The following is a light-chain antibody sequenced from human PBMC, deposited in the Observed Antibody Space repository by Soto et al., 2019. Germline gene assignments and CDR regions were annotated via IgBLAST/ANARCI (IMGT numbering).Light chain of an antibody. V-gene: IGKV3-15*01. Sequence: EIFMTQSPATLSVSPGERATLSCRASETVSSNLAWYQQKPGQAPRLLIYGASTRATGIPARFSGSGSGTEFTLTISSLQSEDFAVYYCQQYNNWPHTFGQGTKLEIK. CDR3: QQYNNWPHT. CDR1: ETVSSN. CDR2: GAS. J-gene: IGKJ2*01.